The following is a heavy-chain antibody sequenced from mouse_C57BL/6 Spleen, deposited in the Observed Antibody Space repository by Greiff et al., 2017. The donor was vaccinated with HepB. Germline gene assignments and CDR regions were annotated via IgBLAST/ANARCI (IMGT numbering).Heavy chain of an antibody. CDR2: ISSGSSTI. J-gene: IGHJ2*01. CDR1: GFTFSDYG. CDR3: ARLTGTGLDY. V-gene: IGHV5-17*01. Sequence: VQLQQSGGGLVKPGGSLKLSCAASGFTFSDYGMHWVRQAPEKGLEWVAYISSGSSTIYYADTVKGRFTISRDNAKNTLFLQMTSLRSEDTAMYYCARLTGTGLDYWGQGTTLTVSS. D-gene: IGHD4-1*01.